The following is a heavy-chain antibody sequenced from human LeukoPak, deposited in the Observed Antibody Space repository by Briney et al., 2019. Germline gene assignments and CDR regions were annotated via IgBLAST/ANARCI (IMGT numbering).Heavy chain of an antibody. D-gene: IGHD3-16*02. Sequence: AGGSLRLSCAASGFTFSTYAMSWVRQAPGKGLEWVGRIKSKTDGGTTDYAAPVKGRFTISRDDSENTLYLQMNSLKTEDTAVYYCTTGDYRLVPYYFDYWGQGTLVTVSS. CDR3: TTGDYRLVPYYFDY. CDR2: IKSKTDGGTT. V-gene: IGHV3-15*01. CDR1: GFTFSTYA. J-gene: IGHJ4*02.